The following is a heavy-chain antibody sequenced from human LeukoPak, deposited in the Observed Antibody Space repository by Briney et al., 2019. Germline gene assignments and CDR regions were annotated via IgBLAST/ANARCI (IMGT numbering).Heavy chain of an antibody. Sequence: KPSETLSLTCAVYGGSFSGYYWSWIRQPPGKGLEWIGEINHSGSTNYNPSLKSRVTISVDTSKNQFSLRLSSVTAADTAVYYCARGENGAGVTATLLSGDNWSDPWGQGTLVTVSS. D-gene: IGHD2-15*01. J-gene: IGHJ5*02. CDR3: ARGENGAGVTATLLSGDNWSDP. CDR2: INHSGST. CDR1: GGSFSGYY. V-gene: IGHV4-34*01.